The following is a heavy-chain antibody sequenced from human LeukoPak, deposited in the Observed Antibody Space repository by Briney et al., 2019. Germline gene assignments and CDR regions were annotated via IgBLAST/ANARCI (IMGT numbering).Heavy chain of an antibody. V-gene: IGHV3-74*01. CDR2: INSDGSST. CDR3: AELGITMIGGV. J-gene: IGHJ6*04. CDR1: RFTFSTYW. D-gene: IGHD3-10*02. Sequence: GGSLRLSCAASRFTFSTYWMHWVRQAPGKGLVWVSRINSDGSSTGYADSVKGRFTISRDNAKNSLYLQMNSLRAEDTAVYYCAELGITMIGGVWGKGTTVTISS.